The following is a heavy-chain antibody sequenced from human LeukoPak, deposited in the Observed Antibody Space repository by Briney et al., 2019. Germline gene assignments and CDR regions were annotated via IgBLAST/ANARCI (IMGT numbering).Heavy chain of an antibody. CDR2: IYYSGST. V-gene: IGHV4-39*01. CDR1: GGSISSYY. Sequence: SGTLSLTCAVSGGSISSYYWGWIRQPPGKGLEWIGSIYYSGSTYYNPSLKSRVTISVDTSKNQFSLKLSSVTAADTAVYYCARRVPAGGDFLAYWGQGTLVTVSS. CDR3: ARRVPAGGDFLAY. D-gene: IGHD2-21*01. J-gene: IGHJ4*02.